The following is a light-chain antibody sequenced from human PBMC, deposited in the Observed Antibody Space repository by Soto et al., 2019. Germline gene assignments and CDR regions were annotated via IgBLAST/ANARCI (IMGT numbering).Light chain of an antibody. CDR2: GAS. CDR3: LQHNVFPRT. Sequence: DIQMTQSPSSLSASVGDRVTITCRASQAIRTDLAWYQQKPGRAPKRLIYGASTLQSGVPSRFSGSGSGTEFPLTISSLQPEDFATYYCLQHNVFPRTFGQGTKVEIK. J-gene: IGKJ1*01. CDR1: QAIRTD. V-gene: IGKV1-17*01.